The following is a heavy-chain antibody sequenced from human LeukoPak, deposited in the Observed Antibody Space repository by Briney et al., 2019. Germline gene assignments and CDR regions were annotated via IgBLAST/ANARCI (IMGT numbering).Heavy chain of an antibody. Sequence: PGGSLRLSCAASGFTFSSYAMSWVRQAPGKGLEWVSAISGSGGSTYYADSVKGRFTISRDNSKNTLCLQMNSLRAEDTAVYYCAKDGHRPVAGTKFDYWGQGTLATVSS. V-gene: IGHV3-23*01. J-gene: IGHJ4*02. D-gene: IGHD6-19*01. CDR2: ISGSGGST. CDR1: GFTFSSYA. CDR3: AKDGHRPVAGTKFDY.